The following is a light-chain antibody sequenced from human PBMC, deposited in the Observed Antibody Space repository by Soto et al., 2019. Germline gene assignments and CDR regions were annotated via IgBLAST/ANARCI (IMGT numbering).Light chain of an antibody. J-gene: IGKJ4*01. CDR2: AAY. V-gene: IGKV1-12*01. CDR1: QGISSW. Sequence: DIQMTQSPSSVCAALGDRVTITSRARQGISSWLAWYQQKPGTAPKLLIYAAYTLQSGVPSRFSGSGSGTDFTLTIISLQPEDFATYYFQPANSFPLTFGGGTKVDIK. CDR3: QPANSFPLT.